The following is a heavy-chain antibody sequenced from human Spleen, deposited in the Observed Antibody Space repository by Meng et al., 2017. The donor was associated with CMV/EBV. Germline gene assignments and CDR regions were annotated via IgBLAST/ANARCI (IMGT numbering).Heavy chain of an antibody. J-gene: IGHJ3*02. V-gene: IGHV3-23*03. D-gene: IGHD1-20*01. CDR1: GFTFSNYA. Sequence: GESLKISCAASGFTFSNYAMSWVRQAPGKGLEWVSVIYSDDSSTYYADSVKGRFTISRDNSKNTLYLQMHSLRAEDTAVYYCAKELRNWNDRAFDIWGQGTMVTVSS. CDR3: AKELRNWNDRAFDI. CDR2: IYSDDSST.